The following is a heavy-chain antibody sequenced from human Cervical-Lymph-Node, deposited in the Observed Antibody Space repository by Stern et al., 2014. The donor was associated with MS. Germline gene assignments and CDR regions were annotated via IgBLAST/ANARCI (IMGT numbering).Heavy chain of an antibody. CDR1: GFTFSNYW. D-gene: IGHD1-7*01. Sequence: EVQLVESGGGLFHPGGSLRLSCEASGFTFSNYWMTWVRQAPGKGLEWVASIKPDGREKSYVASVKGRFTISRDNAKNSLYRQMNSLRAEDTAVYYWARAVRELGTWGQGTLVTVSS. V-gene: IGHV3-7*01. J-gene: IGHJ5*02. CDR3: ARAVRELGT. CDR2: IKPDGREK.